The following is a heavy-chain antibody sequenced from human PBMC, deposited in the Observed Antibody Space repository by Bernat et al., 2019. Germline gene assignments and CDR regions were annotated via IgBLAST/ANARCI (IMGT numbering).Heavy chain of an antibody. Sequence: QVQLVESGGGVVQPGRSLRLSCTASGFTFSHYGMHWVRQAPGKGLEWVAVISYDGSNKYYADSVKGRFTISRDNSKNTLYLQMNSLRAEDTAVYYCARSRYGDHEIDYRGQGTLVTVSS. CDR1: GFTFSHYG. CDR2: ISYDGSNK. V-gene: IGHV3-30*19. CDR3: ARSRYGDHEIDY. D-gene: IGHD4-17*01. J-gene: IGHJ4*02.